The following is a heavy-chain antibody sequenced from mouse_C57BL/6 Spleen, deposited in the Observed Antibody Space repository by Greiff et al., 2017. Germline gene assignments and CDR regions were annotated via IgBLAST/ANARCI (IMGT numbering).Heavy chain of an antibody. CDR1: GYTFTSYW. CDR3: ASKVFAY. J-gene: IGHJ3*01. V-gene: IGHV1-64*01. CDR2: IHPNSGST. Sequence: QVHVKQPGAELVKPGASVKLSCKASGYTFTSYWMHWVKQRPGQGLEWIGMIHPNSGSTNYNEKFKSKATLTVDKSSSTAYMQLSSLTSEDSAVYYCASKVFAYWGQGTLVTVSA.